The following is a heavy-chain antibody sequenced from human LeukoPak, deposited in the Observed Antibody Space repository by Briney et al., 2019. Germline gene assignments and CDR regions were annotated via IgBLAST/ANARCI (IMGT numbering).Heavy chain of an antibody. CDR1: GYTFTSYA. Sequence: ASVKVSCKASGYTFTSYAMNWVRQAPGQGLEWMGWINTNTGNPTYAQGFTGRFVFSLDTSVSTAYLQISSLKAEDTAVYYCARSTPYYYGSGSPGPYNWFDPWGQGTLVTVSS. CDR3: ARSTPYYYGSGSPGPYNWFDP. CDR2: INTNTGNP. D-gene: IGHD3-10*01. V-gene: IGHV7-4-1*02. J-gene: IGHJ5*02.